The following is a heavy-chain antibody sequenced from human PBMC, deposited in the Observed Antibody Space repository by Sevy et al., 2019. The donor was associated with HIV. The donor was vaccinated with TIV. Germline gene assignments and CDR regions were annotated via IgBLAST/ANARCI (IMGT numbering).Heavy chain of an antibody. Sequence: SETLSLTCTVSGGSISSGSYYWSWIRQPAGKGLEWIGRIYTSGSTNYNPSLKSRVTISVDTSKNQFSLKLSSVAAADTAVYYCARGGRATGRRGFDIWGQGTMVTVSS. J-gene: IGHJ3*02. CDR3: ARGGRATGRRGFDI. CDR2: IYTSGST. CDR1: GGSISSGSYY. D-gene: IGHD1-26*01. V-gene: IGHV4-61*02.